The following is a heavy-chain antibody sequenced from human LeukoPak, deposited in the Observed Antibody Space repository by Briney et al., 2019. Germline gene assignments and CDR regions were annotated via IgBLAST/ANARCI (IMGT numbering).Heavy chain of an antibody. J-gene: IGHJ4*02. CDR1: GFTFSSYA. CDR3: ARESPNWSSFDY. Sequence: WGSLRLSCAASGFTFSSYAMHWVRQAPGKGLEYVSAISSNGGSTYYANSVKGRFTISRDNSKNTLYLQMGSLRAEDMAVYYCARESPNWSSFDYWGQGTLVTVSS. V-gene: IGHV3-64*01. CDR2: ISSNGGST. D-gene: IGHD1-1*01.